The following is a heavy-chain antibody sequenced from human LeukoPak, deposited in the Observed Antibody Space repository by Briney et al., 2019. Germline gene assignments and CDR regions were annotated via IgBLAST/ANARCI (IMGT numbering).Heavy chain of an antibody. J-gene: IGHJ4*02. CDR3: ARDKRWSGYGYFDY. V-gene: IGHV3-20*04. D-gene: IGHD5-12*01. CDR2: INWNGGST. Sequence: GGSLRLSCAASGFTFSDHYMDWVRQAPGKGLEWVSGINWNGGSTGYADSVKGRFTISRDNAKNSLYLQMNSLRAGDTALYYCARDKRWSGYGYFDYWGQGTLVTVSS. CDR1: GFTFSDHY.